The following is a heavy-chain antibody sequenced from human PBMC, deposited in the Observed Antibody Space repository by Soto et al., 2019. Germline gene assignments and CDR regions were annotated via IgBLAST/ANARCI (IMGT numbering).Heavy chain of an antibody. J-gene: IGHJ3*02. V-gene: IGHV4-30-2*05. CDR3: AHGNGNAFAS. Sequence: WCRQKPGTGLEWIGYIFYSGDTYYSPSLQSRVSILVDTSKNQFSLKLSSVTAADTAGYYGAHGNGNAFASWGQATMVTV. CDR2: IFYSGDT.